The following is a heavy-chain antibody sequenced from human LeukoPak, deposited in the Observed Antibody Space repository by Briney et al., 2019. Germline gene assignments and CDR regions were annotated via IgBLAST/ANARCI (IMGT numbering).Heavy chain of an antibody. CDR3: ARDSDVIRGLPYTIHARFDP. Sequence: GASVKVSCKASGYTFTRYGISWVRQTPGQGLEWMGWISTDTGKTEYAQTVQGRVTLTRETSTSTAYMELRSLRSDDTAVYYCARDSDVIRGLPYTIHARFDPWGQGTPVTVSS. CDR2: ISTDTGKT. J-gene: IGHJ5*02. V-gene: IGHV1-18*01. CDR1: GYTFTRYG. D-gene: IGHD2-21*02.